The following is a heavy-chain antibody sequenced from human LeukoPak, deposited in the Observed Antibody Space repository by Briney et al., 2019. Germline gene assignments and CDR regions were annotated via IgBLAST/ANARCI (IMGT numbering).Heavy chain of an antibody. V-gene: IGHV3-30*04. Sequence: GGSLRLSCEASGLTFSTYPMHWVRQAPDKGLEWVAMISYHGSNEYYADSVKGRFTISRDNSKNTLYLQMNNPRVEDTAIYYCARVHDTTGYYHYFDSWGQGTLVAVSS. CDR1: GLTFSTYP. CDR3: ARVHDTTGYYHYFDS. D-gene: IGHD3-9*01. J-gene: IGHJ4*02. CDR2: ISYHGSNE.